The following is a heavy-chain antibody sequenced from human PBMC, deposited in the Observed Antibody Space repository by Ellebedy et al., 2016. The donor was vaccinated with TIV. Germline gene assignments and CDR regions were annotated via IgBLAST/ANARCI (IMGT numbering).Heavy chain of an antibody. J-gene: IGHJ4*02. Sequence: SETLSLXCTVSGGSINSTSDYWGWIRQSPEKGLEWIGTIYYTGSTYYNPSLRSRVTISVDTSNNDFSLKMASMTAADTAVYYCARHLNHNSRADYWGQGTLVTVSS. CDR2: IYYTGST. CDR1: GGSINSTSDY. D-gene: IGHD2/OR15-2a*01. CDR3: ARHLNHNSRADY. V-gene: IGHV4-39*01.